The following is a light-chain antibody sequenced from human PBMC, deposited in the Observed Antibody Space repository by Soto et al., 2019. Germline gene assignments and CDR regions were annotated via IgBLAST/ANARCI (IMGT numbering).Light chain of an antibody. CDR2: AAS. CDR3: PQSYSSPLS. V-gene: IGKV1-39*01. CDR1: QSISTY. J-gene: IGKJ4*01. Sequence: DIQLTQSPSSLSASVGDRVTITCRASQSISTYLNWYQHKPGKAPKFLIYAASSLQSGVPSRFRGSGSGTDFTLTINNLQAEDFATYYCPQSYSSPLSFGGGTKVEI.